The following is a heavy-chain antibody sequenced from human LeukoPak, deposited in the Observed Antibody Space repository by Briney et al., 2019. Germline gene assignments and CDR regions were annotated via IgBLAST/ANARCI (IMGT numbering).Heavy chain of an antibody. J-gene: IGHJ4*02. Sequence: PGGSLRLSCAASGFTFSSYGVHWVRQAPGKGLEWVAVIWYDGSNKYYADSVKGRFTISRDNSKNTLYLQMNSLRAEDTAVYYCARDPTGTMVRGVTPFDYWGQGTLVTVSS. CDR1: GFTFSSYG. CDR3: ARDPTGTMVRGVTPFDY. D-gene: IGHD3-10*01. V-gene: IGHV3-33*01. CDR2: IWYDGSNK.